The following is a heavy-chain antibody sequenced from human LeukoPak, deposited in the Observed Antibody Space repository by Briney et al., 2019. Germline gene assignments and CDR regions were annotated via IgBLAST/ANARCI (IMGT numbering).Heavy chain of an antibody. J-gene: IGHJ5*02. CDR1: GYTFTSYY. D-gene: IGHD6-13*01. Sequence: ASVKVSCKASGYTFTSYYMHWVRQAPGQGLEWMGIINPSGGSTSYAQKFQGRVTMTRDMSTSTVYMELSSLRSEDTAVYYCARDLRIAAAGSYWFDPWGRGTLVTVSS. CDR3: ARDLRIAAAGSYWFDP. V-gene: IGHV1-46*01. CDR2: INPSGGST.